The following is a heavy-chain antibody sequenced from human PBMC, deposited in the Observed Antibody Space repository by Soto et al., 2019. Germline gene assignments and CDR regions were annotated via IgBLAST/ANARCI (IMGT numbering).Heavy chain of an antibody. D-gene: IGHD6-19*01. Sequence: QVQLLQSGTEVKKPGSSVRVSCEASGSSFRTYAISWVRQAPGQGLEWMGEIIPIFGSVNYAQKFQDRVTISAVESTTTVYMDLKSLRSNDTGVYYCAKGAVAGTPTSYYYCGMDVWGQGTTVTVSS. CDR2: IIPIFGSV. CDR3: AKGAVAGTPTSYYYCGMDV. J-gene: IGHJ6*02. V-gene: IGHV1-69*12. CDR1: GSSFRTYA.